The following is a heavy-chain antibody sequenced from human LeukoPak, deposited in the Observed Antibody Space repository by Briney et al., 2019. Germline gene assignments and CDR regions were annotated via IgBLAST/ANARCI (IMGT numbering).Heavy chain of an antibody. V-gene: IGHV3-23*01. CDR2: ISAGGGST. D-gene: IGHD2/OR15-2a*01. J-gene: IGHJ3*02. Sequence: GGSLRLSCVASGLTFSNYSMTWVRQAPGKGLFWVSGISAGGGSTYYADSVKGRFTISRDNARNSLYLQMNSLRAEDTAVYYCLPLLSRPYVEDGFDIWGQGTMVTVSS. CDR1: GLTFSNYS. CDR3: LPLLSRPYVEDGFDI.